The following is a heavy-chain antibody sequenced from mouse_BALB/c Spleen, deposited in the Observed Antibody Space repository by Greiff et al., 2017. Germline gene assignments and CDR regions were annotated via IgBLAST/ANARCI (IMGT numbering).Heavy chain of an antibody. CDR2: ISSGSSTI. CDR1: GFTFSSFG. Sequence: EVMLVESGGGLVQPGGSRKLSCAASGFTFSSFGMHWVRQAPEKGLEWVAYISSGSSTIYYADTVKGRFTISRDNPKNTLFLQMTSLRSEDTAMYYCARNYDYDVGVQNYFDYWGQGTTLTVAS. J-gene: IGHJ2*01. D-gene: IGHD2-4*01. CDR3: ARNYDYDVGVQNYFDY. V-gene: IGHV5-17*02.